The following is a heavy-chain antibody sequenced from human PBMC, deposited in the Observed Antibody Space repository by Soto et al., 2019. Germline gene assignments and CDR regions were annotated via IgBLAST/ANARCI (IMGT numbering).Heavy chain of an antibody. CDR1: GYTFTSYD. CDR2: MNPNSGNT. V-gene: IGHV1-8*01. CDR3: ACRRDYYGSGSYDAFDI. J-gene: IGHJ3*02. D-gene: IGHD3-10*01. Sequence: ASVKVSCKASGYTFTSYDINWVRQATGQGLEWMGWMNPNSGNTGYAQKFQGRVTMTRNTSISTAYMELSSLRSEDTAVYYCACRRDYYGSGSYDAFDIWGQGTMVTVSS.